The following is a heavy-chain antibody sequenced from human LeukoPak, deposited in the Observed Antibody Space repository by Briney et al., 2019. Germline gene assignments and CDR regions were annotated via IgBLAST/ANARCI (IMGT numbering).Heavy chain of an antibody. CDR2: ISGSGGST. J-gene: IGHJ5*02. V-gene: IGHV3-23*01. Sequence: PGGSLRLSCAASGFTFSSYSMSWVRQAPGKGLEWVSAISGSGGSTYYADSVKGRFTISRDNSKNTLYLQMNSLRAEDTAVYYCAKVSAGYSSSWYFSPWGQGTLVTVSS. CDR3: AKVSAGYSSSWYFSP. CDR1: GFTFSSYS. D-gene: IGHD6-13*01.